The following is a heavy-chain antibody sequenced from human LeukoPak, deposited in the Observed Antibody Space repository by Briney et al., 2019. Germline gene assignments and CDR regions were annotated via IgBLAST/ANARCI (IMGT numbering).Heavy chain of an antibody. Sequence: PGGSLRLSCAASGFTFDDYGMSWVRQAPGKGLEWVSGINWNCGSTGYADSVKGRFTISRDNAKNSLYLQMNSLRAEDTALYYCARGYCSGGSCQTFDIWGQGTMVTVSS. V-gene: IGHV3-20*04. CDR1: GFTFDDYG. J-gene: IGHJ3*02. CDR3: ARGYCSGGSCQTFDI. CDR2: INWNCGST. D-gene: IGHD2-15*01.